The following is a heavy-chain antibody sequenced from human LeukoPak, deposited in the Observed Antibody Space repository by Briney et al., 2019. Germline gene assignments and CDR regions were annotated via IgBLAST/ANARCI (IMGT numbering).Heavy chain of an antibody. Sequence: GGSLRLSCATPGFSFSIAWMSWVRQAPGKGLEWVGRIKSKNDGGAAEYAPPVKGRFTISRDDSKKTLYLEMNSLKNEDTALYYCNTVSGSGGFNIWGQGTMVTVSS. CDR2: IKSKNDGGAA. CDR1: GFSFSIAW. J-gene: IGHJ3*02. CDR3: NTVSGSGGFNI. V-gene: IGHV3-15*01. D-gene: IGHD3-10*01.